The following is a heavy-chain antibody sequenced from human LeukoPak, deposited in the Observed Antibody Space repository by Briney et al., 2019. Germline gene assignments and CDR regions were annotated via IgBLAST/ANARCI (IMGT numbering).Heavy chain of an antibody. J-gene: IGHJ4*02. V-gene: IGHV3-13*01. D-gene: IGHD3-3*01. CDR2: IGTAGDT. CDR3: ARTQYDFWGGGLIDY. Sequence: GGSLRLSCAASGFTFSSYAMSWVRQAPGKGLEWVSAIGTAGDTYYPGSVKGRFTISRENAKNSLYLQMNSLRAGDTAVYYCARTQYDFWGGGLIDYWGQGTLVTVSP. CDR1: GFTFSSYA.